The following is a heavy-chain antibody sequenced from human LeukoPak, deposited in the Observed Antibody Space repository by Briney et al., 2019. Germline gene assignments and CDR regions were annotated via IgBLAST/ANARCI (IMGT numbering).Heavy chain of an antibody. CDR2: INPNSGGT. CDR1: GYTFTGYY. Sequence: ASVKVSRKASGYTFTGYYMHWVRQAPGQGLEWMGWINPNSGGTSYAQKFQGRVTMTRDTSISTAYMELSRLRSDDTAVYYCARDDSGWYHYFDYWGQGTLVTVSS. D-gene: IGHD6-19*01. V-gene: IGHV1-2*02. CDR3: ARDDSGWYHYFDY. J-gene: IGHJ4*02.